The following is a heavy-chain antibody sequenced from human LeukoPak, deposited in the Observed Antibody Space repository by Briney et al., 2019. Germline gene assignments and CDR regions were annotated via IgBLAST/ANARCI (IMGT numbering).Heavy chain of an antibody. D-gene: IGHD6-13*01. CDR3: AKDSYLRLGLPDRIAAAGTGYDAFDI. CDR2: IYTSGST. V-gene: IGHV4-4*07. Sequence: SETLSLTCTVSGGSISSYYWSWIRQPAGKGLEWIGRIYTSGSTNYNPSLKSRVTMSVDTSKNQFSLKLSSVTAADTAVYYCAKDSYLRLGLPDRIAAAGTGYDAFDIWGQGTMVTVSS. CDR1: GGSISSYY. J-gene: IGHJ3*02.